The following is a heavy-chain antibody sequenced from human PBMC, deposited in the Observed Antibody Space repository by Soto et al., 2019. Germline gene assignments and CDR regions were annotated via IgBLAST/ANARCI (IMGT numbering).Heavy chain of an antibody. V-gene: IGHV3-23*01. CDR2: ISGGGGST. CDR1: GFTFRNFA. CDR3: AKAIGDIVVEPAALRLDH. D-gene: IGHD2-2*01. J-gene: IGHJ4*02. Sequence: EVQLLESGGGLVQPGESLRLSCVASGFTFRNFAMSWVRQAPGKGLEWVAGISGGGGSTYYADPVRGLFAISRDNSENTLYLQMNRLRAEDTALYFCAKAIGDIVVEPAALRLDHWGQGALVIVSS.